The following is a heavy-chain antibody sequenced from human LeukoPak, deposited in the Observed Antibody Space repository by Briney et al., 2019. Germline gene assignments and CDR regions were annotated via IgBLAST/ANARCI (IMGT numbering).Heavy chain of an antibody. D-gene: IGHD6-19*01. Sequence: GGSLRLSCAASGFAFSSYSMNWVRQAPGKGLEWVSSISSSSSYIYYADSVKGRFTISRDNAKNSLYLQMNSLRAEDTAVYYCARGGELAVAKLNGYWGQGTLVTVSS. CDR3: ARGGELAVAKLNGY. V-gene: IGHV3-21*01. CDR1: GFAFSSYS. J-gene: IGHJ4*02. CDR2: ISSSSSYI.